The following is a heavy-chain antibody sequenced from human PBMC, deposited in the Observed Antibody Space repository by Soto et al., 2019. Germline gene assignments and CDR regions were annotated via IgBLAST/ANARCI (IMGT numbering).Heavy chain of an antibody. CDR1: GYTFTIYG. CDR3: ARDSSSSRTGMDV. J-gene: IGHJ6*02. CDR2: NSAYNGNT. V-gene: IGHV1-18*01. Sequence: QVQLVQSGAEVEKPGASVKVSCKASGYTFTIYGISWVRQAPGPGLEWMGWNSAYNGNTYFAQNLQGRLTMTTDTSTSPAYMELRSLRSDDTAVYYCARDSSSSRTGMDVWGQGTTVTVSS. D-gene: IGHD6-19*01.